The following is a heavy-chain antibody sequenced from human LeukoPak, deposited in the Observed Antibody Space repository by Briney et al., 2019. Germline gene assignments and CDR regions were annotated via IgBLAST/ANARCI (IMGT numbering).Heavy chain of an antibody. V-gene: IGHV3-23*01. CDR1: GFTFSSXX. D-gene: IGHD2-2*01. CDR3: AKGGVPAAISWFDP. J-gene: IGHJ5*02. Sequence: XAXSGFTFSSXXXXWVRQAPGKXXXXXSAISGSGGSTYYADSVKGRFTISRDNSKNTLYLQMNSLRAEDTAVYYCAKGGVPAAISWFDPWGQGTLVTVSS. CDR2: ISGSGGST.